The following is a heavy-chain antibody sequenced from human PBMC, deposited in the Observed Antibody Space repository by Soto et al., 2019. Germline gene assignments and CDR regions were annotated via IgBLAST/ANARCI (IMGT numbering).Heavy chain of an antibody. V-gene: IGHV4-39*01. CDR1: GGSISSSGYY. D-gene: IGHD5-12*01. CDR3: ARRYTSRDGDYFDY. J-gene: IGHJ4*02. Sequence: QLQLQESGPGLVKPSEALSLTCIVSGGSISSSGYYWGWIRQPPGKGLQWIGSIYYSGRNNYNPSVRSRVTIFVDTSKNQFSLKLSSVTAADTAVYFCARRYTSRDGDYFDYWGQGTLVTVSS. CDR2: IYYSGRN.